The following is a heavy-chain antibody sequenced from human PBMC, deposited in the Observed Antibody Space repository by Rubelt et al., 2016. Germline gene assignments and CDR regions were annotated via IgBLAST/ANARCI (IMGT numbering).Heavy chain of an antibody. CDR2: ISYDGSNK. CDR3: AKDSLTYYYDSSGPDY. V-gene: IGHV3-30*04. CDR1: GFTFSSYA. J-gene: IGHJ4*02. Sequence: QVQLVESGGGVVQPGRSLRLSCAASGFTFSSYAMHWVRQAPGKGLEWVAVISYDGSNKYYADSVKGRFTISRDNSKNTLYLQMNSLRAEDTAVYYCAKDSLTYYYDSSGPDYWGQGTLVTVSS. D-gene: IGHD3-22*01.